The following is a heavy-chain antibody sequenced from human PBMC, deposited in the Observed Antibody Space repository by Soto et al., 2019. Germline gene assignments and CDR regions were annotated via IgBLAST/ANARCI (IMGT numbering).Heavy chain of an antibody. Sequence: GGSLRLSCTASGFTVSDNYMNWVRQAPGKGLEWVSVIYGGGTTDYADSVKARFTISRDSSMNTLHLQMNSLRVEDTAVYYCASLSNSARYIDFWGQGTQVTVSS. V-gene: IGHV3-66*01. D-gene: IGHD1-26*01. CDR3: ASLSNSARYIDF. CDR1: GFTVSDNY. CDR2: IYGGGTT. J-gene: IGHJ4*02.